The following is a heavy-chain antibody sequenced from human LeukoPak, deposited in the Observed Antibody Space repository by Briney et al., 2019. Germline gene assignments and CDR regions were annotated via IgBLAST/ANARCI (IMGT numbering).Heavy chain of an antibody. D-gene: IGHD5-24*01. J-gene: IGHJ6*02. V-gene: IGHV3-30-3*01. Sequence: GGSLRLSCAASGFTFSTYTMHWVRQAPGKGLEWVAFISFDGSNTYYADSVKGRFTISRDNSKNTLYLQMNSLRAEDTALYYCATSRVPWGLDVWGQGTTVTVSS. CDR2: ISFDGSNT. CDR1: GFTFSTYT. CDR3: ATSRVPWGLDV.